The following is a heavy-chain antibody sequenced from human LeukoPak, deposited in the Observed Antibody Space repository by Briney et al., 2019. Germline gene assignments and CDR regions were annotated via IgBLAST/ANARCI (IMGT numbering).Heavy chain of an antibody. V-gene: IGHV1-2*02. CDR1: GYTFTGYY. J-gene: IGHJ3*02. Sequence: AASVKVSCKASGYTFTGYYMHWVRQAPGQGLEWMGWINPNSGGTNYAQKFQGRVTMTRDTSISTAYMELSRLRSDDTAVYYCARDNGGAYYFDTSAYYHNDAFDIWGQGTMVTVSS. CDR3: ARDNGGAYYFDTSAYYHNDAFDI. D-gene: IGHD3-22*01. CDR2: INPNSGGT.